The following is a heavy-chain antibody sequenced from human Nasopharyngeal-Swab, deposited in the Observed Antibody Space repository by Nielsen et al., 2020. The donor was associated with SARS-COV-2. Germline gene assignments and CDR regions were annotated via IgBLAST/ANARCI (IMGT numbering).Heavy chain of an antibody. CDR2: TEIGGTT. V-gene: IGHV3-23*01. D-gene: IGHD3-9*01. CDR1: GFIFGNYA. J-gene: IGHJ4*02. Sequence: GGSLRLSCVASGFIFGNYAMAWVRQAPGKGLEWVSVTEIGGTTHYADSVKGRFSISRDSSTNTLYLQMNNVRAEDTAVYYCAKDYDIGYWGQGTLVTVSS. CDR3: AKDYDIGY.